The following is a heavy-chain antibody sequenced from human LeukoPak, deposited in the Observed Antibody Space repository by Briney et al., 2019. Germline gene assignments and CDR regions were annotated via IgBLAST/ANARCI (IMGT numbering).Heavy chain of an antibody. D-gene: IGHD4-17*01. CDR1: SDSISSGDFY. CDR2: INKKGGT. V-gene: IGHV4-30-4*01. CDR3: AREHKSYGDYPYYFDS. J-gene: IGHJ4*02. Sequence: SETLSLTCTVSSDSISSGDFYWSWIRQPAGKGLEFIGYINKKGGTFYNPPLKSRVSISIDTSKNQFSLKLTSVTAADTAVYFCAREHKSYGDYPYYFDSWGQGTLVTVSS.